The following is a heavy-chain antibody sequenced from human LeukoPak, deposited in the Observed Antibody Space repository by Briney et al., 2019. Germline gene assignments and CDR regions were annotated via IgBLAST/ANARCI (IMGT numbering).Heavy chain of an antibody. CDR2: INHSGST. J-gene: IGHJ4*02. Sequence: PSETLSLTCAVYGGSFSGYYWSWIRQPPGKGLEWIGEINHSGSTNYNPSLKSRVTISVDTSKNQFPLKLSSVTAADTAVYYCARGYCSGGSCRFDYWGQGTLVTVSS. CDR3: ARGYCSGGSCRFDY. CDR1: GGSFSGYY. D-gene: IGHD2-15*01. V-gene: IGHV4-34*01.